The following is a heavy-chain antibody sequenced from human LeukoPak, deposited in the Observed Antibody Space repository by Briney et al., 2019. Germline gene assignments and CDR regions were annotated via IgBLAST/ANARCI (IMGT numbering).Heavy chain of an antibody. J-gene: IGHJ5*02. CDR3: ARPGLRGGYNYRYNWFDP. V-gene: IGHV4-34*01. Sequence: PSETLSLTCTVSGGSISSYYWSWIRQPPGKGLEWIGEINHSGSTNYNPSLKSRVTISVDTSKNQFSLKLSSVTAADTAVYYCARPGLRGGYNYRYNWFDPWGQGTLVTVSS. CDR2: INHSGST. D-gene: IGHD5-24*01. CDR1: GGSISSYY.